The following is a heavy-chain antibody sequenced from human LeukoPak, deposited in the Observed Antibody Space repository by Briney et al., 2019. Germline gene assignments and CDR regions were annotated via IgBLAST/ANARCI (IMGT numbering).Heavy chain of an antibody. V-gene: IGHV3-23*01. J-gene: IGHJ4*02. D-gene: IGHD2-2*01. CDR3: AKEGGCSSTSCHSPNDY. CDR1: GFTFSTYG. Sequence: GGSLRLSCAASGFTFSTYGMHWVRQAPGKGLEWVSAISGSGGSTYYADSVKGRFTISRDNSKNTLYLQMNSLRAEGTAVYYCAKEGGCSSTSCHSPNDYWGQGTLVTVSS. CDR2: ISGSGGST.